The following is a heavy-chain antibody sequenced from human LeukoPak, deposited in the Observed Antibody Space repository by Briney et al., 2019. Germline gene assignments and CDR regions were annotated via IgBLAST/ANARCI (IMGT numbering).Heavy chain of an antibody. D-gene: IGHD5-12*01. CDR2: MNQGGSVK. Sequence: GGSLRLSCAASGFTFRSYWMSWVRQAPGKGLEWVANMNQGGSVKYYVDSVKGRFTISRDDAKNSLYVQMNSLRDEDTAVYYCARVGYSGWNLEYWGQGTLVTVPS. J-gene: IGHJ4*02. CDR3: ARVGYSGWNLEY. CDR1: GFTFRSYW. V-gene: IGHV3-7*01.